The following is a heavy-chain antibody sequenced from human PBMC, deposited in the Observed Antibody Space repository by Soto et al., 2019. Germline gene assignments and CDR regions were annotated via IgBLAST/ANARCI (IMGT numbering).Heavy chain of an antibody. CDR2: IYSGGVT. Sequence: ESGGGLIQPGGSLRLSCAASGFTVNNYQMNWVRQAPGKGLEWVSVIYSGGVTYYADSVKGRFTVTRDNSRNTIYLQMNSLRAEDTAMYYCARDPSTTGYYGLDVWGQGTTVIVSS. J-gene: IGHJ6*02. D-gene: IGHD3-22*01. V-gene: IGHV3-53*01. CDR1: GFTVNNYQ. CDR3: ARDPSTTGYYGLDV.